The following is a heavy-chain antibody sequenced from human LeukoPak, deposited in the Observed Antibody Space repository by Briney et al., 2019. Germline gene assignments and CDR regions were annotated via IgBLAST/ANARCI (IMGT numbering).Heavy chain of an antibody. CDR3: ARERVGEMVALLDF. J-gene: IGHJ4*02. V-gene: IGHV4-38-2*02. Sequence: SETLSLTCTVSGYSISSGYYWGWIRQPPGKGLEWIGNINHSGNTFYNPSFKSRVTISIDTSKNQFSLKLSSVTAADTAVYFCARERVGEMVALLDFWGQGTLVTVSS. CDR1: GYSISSGYY. D-gene: IGHD5-24*01. CDR2: INHSGNT.